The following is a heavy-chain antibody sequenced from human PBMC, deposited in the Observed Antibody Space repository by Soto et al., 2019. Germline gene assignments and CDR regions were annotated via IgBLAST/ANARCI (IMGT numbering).Heavy chain of an antibody. J-gene: IGHJ5*02. CDR2: IDYSGST. Sequence: QVQLQESGPGLVKPSQTLSLTCTVSGGSISSGDYYWSWIRQPPGKGLEWIGYIDYSGSTYYNPSLKSRVTISVDTSKNQFSLKLSSVTAADTAVYYCARAYGYCSSTSCYTEGKWFDPWGQGTRVTVSS. CDR3: ARAYGYCSSTSCYTEGKWFDP. D-gene: IGHD2-2*02. V-gene: IGHV4-30-4*01. CDR1: GGSISSGDYY.